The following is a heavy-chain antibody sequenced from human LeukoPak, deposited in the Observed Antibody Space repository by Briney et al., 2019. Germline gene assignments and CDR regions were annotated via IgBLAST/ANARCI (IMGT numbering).Heavy chain of an antibody. J-gene: IGHJ5*02. CDR2: IYYSGST. CDR3: ARGEYSRSWYSWYNWFDP. CDR1: GGSISSSSYN. V-gene: IGHV4-39*07. D-gene: IGHD6-13*01. Sequence: SETLSLTCTVSGGSISSSSYNWGWIPQPPGKGLEWIGSIYYSGSTYYNPSLKSRVTISVDTSKNQFSLKLSSVTAADTAVYHCARGEYSRSWYSWYNWFDPWGQGTLVTVSS.